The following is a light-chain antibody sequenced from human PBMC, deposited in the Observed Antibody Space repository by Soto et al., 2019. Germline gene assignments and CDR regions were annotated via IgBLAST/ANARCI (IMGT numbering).Light chain of an antibody. CDR2: EVI. Sequence: QSALTQPASVSGSPGQSITISCTGTSSDVGGYDYVSWFQQHPGRAPKLLIYEVINRPSGVSTRFSGSKSGNTASLTISGLQAEDEADFYSSSFTSSKTWVFGGGTKLTVL. V-gene: IGLV2-14*01. J-gene: IGLJ3*02. CDR3: SSFTSSKTWV. CDR1: SSDVGGYDY.